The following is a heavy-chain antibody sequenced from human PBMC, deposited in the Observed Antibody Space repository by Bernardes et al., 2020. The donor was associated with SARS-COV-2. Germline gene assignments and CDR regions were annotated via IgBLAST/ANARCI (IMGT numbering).Heavy chain of an antibody. V-gene: IGHV4-39*01. Sequence: SETLSLTCTVSGASISSSSYYWGWIRQPPGKGLEWIGSVYSSGSTYYNPSLQSLVTVSVDTSKNQFSLRLSFVTAADTAVYYCAGSSCGIDCYIAGLRAWDYGVDVWGQGTTVTVYS. CDR3: AGSSCGIDCYIAGLRAWDYGVDV. J-gene: IGHJ6*02. CDR2: VYSSGST. D-gene: IGHD2-21*02. CDR1: GASISSSSYY.